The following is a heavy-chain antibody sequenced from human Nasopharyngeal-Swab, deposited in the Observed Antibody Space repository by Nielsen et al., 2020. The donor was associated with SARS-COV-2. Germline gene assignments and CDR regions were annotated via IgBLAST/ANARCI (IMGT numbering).Heavy chain of an antibody. Sequence: GKSLKISCKGSGYSFTSYWIGWVRQMPGRDMEWMGIIYPDDSDTIYSPSFQGQVTISADKSINTAYLQFSSLKASDTAIYYCARGHPGVYYFDSWGQGTLVTVSS. V-gene: IGHV5-51*01. D-gene: IGHD3-10*01. J-gene: IGHJ4*02. CDR2: IYPDDSDT. CDR1: GYSFTSYW. CDR3: ARGHPGVYYFDS.